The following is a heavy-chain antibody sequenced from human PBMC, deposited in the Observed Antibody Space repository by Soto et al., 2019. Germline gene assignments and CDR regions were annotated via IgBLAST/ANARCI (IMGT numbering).Heavy chain of an antibody. CDR3: ARGPTGYNSGWFLGY. D-gene: IGHD6-19*01. V-gene: IGHV3-33*01. J-gene: IGHJ4*02. CDR1: GFTFSTYD. CDR2: IWYDGSNE. Sequence: GGSLRLSCAASGFTFSTYDMHWVRQAPGKGLEWVAVIWYDGSNENYADSVKGRFTISRENSKNTLYLQMNSLRPDDTAVYYCARGPTGYNSGWFLGYWGQGPLVTGSS.